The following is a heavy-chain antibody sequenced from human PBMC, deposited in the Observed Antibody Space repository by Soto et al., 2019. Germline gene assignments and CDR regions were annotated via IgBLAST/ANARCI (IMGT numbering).Heavy chain of an antibody. CDR2: MSPNSGNT. D-gene: IGHD5-12*01. CDR3: ARGMSGGFGRVS. V-gene: IGHV1-8*02. J-gene: IGHJ5*02. Sequence: QVQLVQSGAEVKKPGASVKVSCKTSGYTFTNDDINWVRQAAGQGLEWIGWMSPNSGNTGYAQKFPGRVTLTRDTSISTGYMELRNLGTGETAVYLCARGMSGGFGRVSWGQGTLVTVSS. CDR1: GYTFTNDD.